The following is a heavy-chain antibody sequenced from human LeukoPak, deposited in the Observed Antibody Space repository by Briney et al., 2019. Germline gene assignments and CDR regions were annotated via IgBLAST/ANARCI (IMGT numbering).Heavy chain of an antibody. D-gene: IGHD3-22*01. CDR1: GGSISSYY. CDR3: ARDRYYYDSSGYSATNDAFDI. V-gene: IGHV4-59*01. J-gene: IGHJ3*02. CDR2: IYYSGST. Sequence: PSETLSLTCTVSGGSISSYYWSWIRQPPGKGLEWIGYIYYSGSTNYNPSLKSRVTISVDTSKNQFSPKLSSVTAADTAVYYCARDRYYYDSSGYSATNDAFDIWGQGTMVTVSS.